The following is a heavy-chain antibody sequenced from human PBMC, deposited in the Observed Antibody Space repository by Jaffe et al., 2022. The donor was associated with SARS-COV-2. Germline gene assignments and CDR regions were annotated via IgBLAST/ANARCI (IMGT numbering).Heavy chain of an antibody. CDR2: IFSNDEK. CDR1: GFSLSNARMG. CDR3: ARIRTYYDFWSGYPAGCYGMDV. V-gene: IGHV2-26*01. Sequence: QVTLKESGPVLVKPTETLTLTCTVSGFSLSNARMGVSWIRQPPGKALEWLAHIFSNDEKSYSTSLKSRLTISKDTSKSQVVLTMTNMDPVDTATYYCARIRTYYDFWSGYPAGCYGMDVWGQGTTVTVSS. J-gene: IGHJ6*02. D-gene: IGHD3-3*01.